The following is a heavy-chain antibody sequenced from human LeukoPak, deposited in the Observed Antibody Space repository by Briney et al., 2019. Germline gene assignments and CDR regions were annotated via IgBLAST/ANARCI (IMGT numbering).Heavy chain of an antibody. CDR3: AKSRPYCSGGSCAVDY. Sequence: GGSLRLSCVASGVTFSSYSMNWVRQAPGKGLEWVSSISSSSHIYYADSVKGRFTISRDNAKNSLYLQMSSLRAEDTAVYYCAKSRPYCSGGSCAVDYWGQGTLVTVSS. J-gene: IGHJ4*02. CDR2: ISSSSHI. D-gene: IGHD2-15*01. CDR1: GVTFSSYS. V-gene: IGHV3-21*01.